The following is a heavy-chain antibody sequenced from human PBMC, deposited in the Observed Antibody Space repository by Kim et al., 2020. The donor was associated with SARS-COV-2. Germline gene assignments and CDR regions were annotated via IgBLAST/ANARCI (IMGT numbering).Heavy chain of an antibody. CDR3: ASALGH. Sequence: SETLSLTCTVSGDSLSSDYWSWNRQPAGKGLEWIGRIYTSGRTNYNPSLQTRVIMSVDMSKNQFSLKLSSVTAADTAVYYCASALGHWGQGTLVTVSS. J-gene: IGHJ4*02. V-gene: IGHV4-4*07. CDR1: GDSLSSDY. CDR2: IYTSGRT. D-gene: IGHD3-16*02.